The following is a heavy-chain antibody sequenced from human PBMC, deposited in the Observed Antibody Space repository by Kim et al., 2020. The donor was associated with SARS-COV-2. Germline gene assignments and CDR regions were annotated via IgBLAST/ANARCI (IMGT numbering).Heavy chain of an antibody. J-gene: IGHJ4*02. Sequence: ATRVRGRFTISRNDSKNTLYHQMNSLKTEDTAVYYCTTVRFLYTSSWSDWGQGTLVTVSS. V-gene: IGHV3-15*01. D-gene: IGHD6-13*01. CDR3: TTVRFLYTSSWSD.